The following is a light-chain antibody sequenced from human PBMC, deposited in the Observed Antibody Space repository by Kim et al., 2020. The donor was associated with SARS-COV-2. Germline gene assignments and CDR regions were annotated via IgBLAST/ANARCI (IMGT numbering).Light chain of an antibody. Sequence: EIVMAQSPATLSVSSGERATLSCRASQNINSDLAWYQQKPGQAPRLLIYDASTRIPGLPERFSGSGSGREFTLTISNLQSEDFAVYYCQHYYTWPYNFGQGTKLE. CDR1: QNINSD. J-gene: IGKJ2*01. V-gene: IGKV3-15*01. CDR3: QHYYTWPYN. CDR2: DAS.